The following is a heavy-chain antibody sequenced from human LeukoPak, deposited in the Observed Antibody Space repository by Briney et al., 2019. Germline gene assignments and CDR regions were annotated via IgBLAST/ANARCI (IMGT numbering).Heavy chain of an antibody. J-gene: IGHJ4*02. CDR1: GYTFTGYD. V-gene: IGHV1-8*01. CDR2: MSPNSGDT. Sequence: ASVKVSCKASGYTFTGYDFNWVRQATGQRPEWMGWMSPNSGDTGYAQKFQDRVTMTRNTSISTAYMELSSLRSDDTAVYYCARGPPNWGYDYWGPGTLFTVSS. D-gene: IGHD7-27*01. CDR3: ARGPPNWGYDY.